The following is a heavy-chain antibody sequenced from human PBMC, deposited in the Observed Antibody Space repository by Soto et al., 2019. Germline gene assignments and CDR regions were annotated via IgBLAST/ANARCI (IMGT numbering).Heavy chain of an antibody. Sequence: QVQLVESGGGLVKPGGSLRLSCAASGFTFSDYYMSWIRQAPGKGLEWVSYISSSGSTIYYADSVKGRFTISRDNAKNSRYLQMNSLRAEDTAVYYCARSSIAARHYYYYGMDVWGQGTTVTVSS. V-gene: IGHV3-11*01. J-gene: IGHJ6*02. D-gene: IGHD6-6*01. CDR2: ISSSGSTI. CDR3: ARSSIAARHYYYYGMDV. CDR1: GFTFSDYY.